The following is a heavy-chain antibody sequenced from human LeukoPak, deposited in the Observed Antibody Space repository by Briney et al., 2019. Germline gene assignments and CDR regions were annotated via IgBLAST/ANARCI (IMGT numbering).Heavy chain of an antibody. CDR3: ARGFEVEYYYYIDV. CDR1: GGTFSTHG. CDR2: IIPIFGTT. Sequence: SVTVSCTASGGTFSTHGISWVRQAPGQGLEWMGRIIPIFGTTNYAQKFQGRVTITADKSTSTVHMDLSSLRSEDTAVYYCARGFEVEYYYYIDVWDEGTTVIVSS. V-gene: IGHV1-69*06. D-gene: IGHD3-10*01. J-gene: IGHJ6*03.